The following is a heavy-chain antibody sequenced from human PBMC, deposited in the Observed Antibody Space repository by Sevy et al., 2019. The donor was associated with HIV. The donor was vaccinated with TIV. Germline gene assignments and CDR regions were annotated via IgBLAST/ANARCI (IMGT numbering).Heavy chain of an antibody. CDR1: GFTFSSYW. CDR2: IKQDGSEK. CDR3: ARTSGAGAFDI. D-gene: IGHD7-27*01. J-gene: IGHJ3*02. Sequence: GGSLRLSCAASGFTFSSYWMSWVRQAPGKGLEWVANIKQDGSEKCYVDSVKGRFTISRDNAKNSLYLQMNSLRAEDTAVYYCARTSGAGAFDIWGQGTMVTVSS. V-gene: IGHV3-7*01.